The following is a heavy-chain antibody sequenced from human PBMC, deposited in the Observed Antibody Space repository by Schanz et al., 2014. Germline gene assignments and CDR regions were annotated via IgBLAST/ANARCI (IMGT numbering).Heavy chain of an antibody. CDR3: AKNQYDDVDLSSFYFDF. CDR2: ISGDHRNT. J-gene: IGHJ4*02. CDR1: GFSFGTYA. D-gene: IGHD3-10*02. Sequence: EVHLLESGGGLVQPGGSLRLSCAASGFSFGTYAMSWVRQAPGKGLLWVSSISGDHRNTFYADSVKGRFTISRDNSKNTLYLQMNSLRPEDTAIYYCAKNQYDDVDLSSFYFDFWGQGTLVTVSS. V-gene: IGHV3-23*01.